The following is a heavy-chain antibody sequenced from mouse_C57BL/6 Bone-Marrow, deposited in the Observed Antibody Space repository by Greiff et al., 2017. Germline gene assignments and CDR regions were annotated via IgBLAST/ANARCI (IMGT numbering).Heavy chain of an antibody. V-gene: IGHV1-59*01. CDR3: ARSFYWYFDV. CDR2: IDPSDSYT. CDR1: GYTFTSYW. Sequence: QVQLQQPGAELVRPGTSVKLSCKASGYTFTSYWMHWVKQRPGQGLEWIGVIDPSDSYTNYNQKFKGKATLTVDTSSSPAYMQLSSLTSEDSAVYYCARSFYWYFDVWGTGTTVTVSS. J-gene: IGHJ1*03.